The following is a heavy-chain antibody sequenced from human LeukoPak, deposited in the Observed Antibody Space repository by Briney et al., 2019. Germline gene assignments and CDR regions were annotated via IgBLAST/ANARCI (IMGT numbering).Heavy chain of an antibody. J-gene: IGHJ5*02. CDR2: INPNSGGT. V-gene: IGHV1-2*02. CDR1: GYTFTGYY. D-gene: IGHD3-22*01. Sequence: ASVKVSCKASGYTFTGYYMHWVRQAPGQGLEWMGWINPNSGGTNYAQKFQGRVTMTRDTSIGTAYMELSRLRSDDTAVYYCARDGHYDSSGYYSESWGQGTLVTVSS. CDR3: ARDGHYDSSGYYSES.